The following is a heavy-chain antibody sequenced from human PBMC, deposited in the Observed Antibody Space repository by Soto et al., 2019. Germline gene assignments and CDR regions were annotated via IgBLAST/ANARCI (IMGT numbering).Heavy chain of an antibody. Sequence: PSETLSLTCTVSGGSISSYYWSWIRQPPGKGLEWIGYIYYSGSTNYNPSLKSRVTISVDTSKNQFSLKLSSVTAADTAVYYCARFWFLTGTKPYYYMDVWGKGTTVTVSS. J-gene: IGHJ6*03. CDR2: IYYSGST. CDR1: GGSISSYY. V-gene: IGHV4-59*01. CDR3: ARFWFLTGTKPYYYMDV. D-gene: IGHD1-7*01.